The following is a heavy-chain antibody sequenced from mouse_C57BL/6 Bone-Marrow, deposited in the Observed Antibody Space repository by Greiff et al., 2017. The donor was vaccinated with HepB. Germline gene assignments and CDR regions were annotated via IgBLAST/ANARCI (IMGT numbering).Heavy chain of an antibody. D-gene: IGHD1-1*01. J-gene: IGHJ3*01. CDR1: GYTFTSYW. V-gene: IGHV1-59*01. CDR2: IDPSDSYT. CDR3: ARGEDYYGSSFFAY. Sequence: QVQLQQPGAELVRPGTSVKLSCKASGYTFTSYWMHWVKQRPGQGLEWIGVIDPSDSYTNYNQKFKGKATLTVDTSSSPAYMQLSSLTSEDSAVYYCARGEDYYGSSFFAYWGQGTLVTVSA.